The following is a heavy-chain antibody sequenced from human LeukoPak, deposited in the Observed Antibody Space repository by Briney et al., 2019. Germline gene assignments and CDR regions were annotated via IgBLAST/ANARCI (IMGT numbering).Heavy chain of an antibody. J-gene: IGHJ4*02. V-gene: IGHV3-30*04. CDR1: GFTFSSYA. CDR2: ISSDGSNK. CDR3: AKDSSWYDY. Sequence: GGSLRLSCAASGFTFSSYAMHWVRQAPGKGLEWVAVISSDGSNKYYADSVKGRFTISRDNSKNTLYLQMNSLRAEDTAVYYCAKDSSWYDYWGQGTLVTVSS. D-gene: IGHD6-13*01.